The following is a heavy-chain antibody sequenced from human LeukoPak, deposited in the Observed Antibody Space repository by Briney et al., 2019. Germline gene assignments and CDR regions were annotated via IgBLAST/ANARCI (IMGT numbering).Heavy chain of an antibody. Sequence: SQTLSPTCAISGDSVSSNSAAWHWIRQSPSRGLEWLGRTYYRSKWYNVYAVSVKSRVTINPDTSKNQFSLQLNSVTPENTAVYYCARVSKGVLDYWGQGTLVTVSS. D-gene: IGHD3-16*01. J-gene: IGHJ4*02. CDR2: TYYRSKWYN. V-gene: IGHV6-1*01. CDR1: GDSVSSNSAA. CDR3: ARVSKGVLDY.